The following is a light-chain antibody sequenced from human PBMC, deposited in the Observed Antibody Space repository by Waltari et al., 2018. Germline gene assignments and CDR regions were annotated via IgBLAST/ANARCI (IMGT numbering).Light chain of an antibody. CDR1: QTVCSN. V-gene: IGKV3-15*01. Sequence: EIVMTQSPATLSVSSGESATLSCRASQTVCSNLAWYQQKPGQAPRLLIYCASTRDTGIPPRFSGRGSGTEFTLTISSLQSEDFAVYYCQQYNDWPQTFGQGTKVEIK. CDR2: CAS. CDR3: QQYNDWPQT. J-gene: IGKJ1*01.